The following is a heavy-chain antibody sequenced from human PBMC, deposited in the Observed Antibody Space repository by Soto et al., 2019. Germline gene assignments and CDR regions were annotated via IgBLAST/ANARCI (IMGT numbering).Heavy chain of an antibody. CDR3: ARQWRTSSSWYIDY. D-gene: IGHD6-13*01. Sequence: PSETLSLTCTVSGDSISSNNYYWGWIRQPPGEGLEWMGSIYYSGSTFYNPSLKSRVTISVDTSKKQFSLNLSSVTAADTAVYYCARQWRTSSSWYIDYWGQGALVTVSS. CDR1: GDSISSNNYY. J-gene: IGHJ4*02. V-gene: IGHV4-39*01. CDR2: IYYSGST.